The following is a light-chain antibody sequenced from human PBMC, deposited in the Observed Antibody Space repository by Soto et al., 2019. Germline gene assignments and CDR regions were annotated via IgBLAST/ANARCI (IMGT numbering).Light chain of an antibody. CDR2: EVS. V-gene: IGLV2-14*01. J-gene: IGLJ1*01. Sequence: QSALPQPASVSGSPGQSITISCTGTSSDVGDYNYVSWYQQHPGKAPKLMIYEVSNRPSGVSNRFSGSKSGNTASLTISGLQAEDEADYYCSSYTSSTTYVFGPAPKVTVL. CDR1: SSDVGDYNY. CDR3: SSYTSSTTYV.